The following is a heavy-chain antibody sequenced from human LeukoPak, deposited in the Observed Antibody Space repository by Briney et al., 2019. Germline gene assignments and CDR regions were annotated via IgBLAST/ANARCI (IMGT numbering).Heavy chain of an antibody. CDR2: IYYSGST. J-gene: IGHJ5*02. V-gene: IGHV4-59*01. D-gene: IGHD6-6*01. CDR1: GGSFSGYY. Sequence: SETLSLTCAVYGGSFSGYYWSWIRQPPGMELEWIGYIYYSGSTNYNPSLNSRVTISVDTSKNQFSLRLSSVTAADTAVYYCARVPSDSSSLLRLDPWGQGTLVIVSS. CDR3: ARVPSDSSSLLRLDP.